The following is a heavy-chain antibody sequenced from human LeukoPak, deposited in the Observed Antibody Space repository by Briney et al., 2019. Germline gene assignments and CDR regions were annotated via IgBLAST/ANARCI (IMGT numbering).Heavy chain of an antibody. V-gene: IGHV3-53*01. CDR3: ASGDGYIFFDY. J-gene: IGHJ4*02. CDR2: YVGGAT. D-gene: IGHD5-24*01. Sequence: YVGGATYYADSVKGRFTIARDNSDNTLYLQMKSLRAEHTAVYYCASGDGYIFFDYWGQGTLVTVSP.